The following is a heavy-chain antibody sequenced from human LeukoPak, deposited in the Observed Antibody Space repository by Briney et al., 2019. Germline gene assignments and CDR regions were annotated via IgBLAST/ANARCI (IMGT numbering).Heavy chain of an antibody. CDR2: IWYDGSNK. CDR1: GFMFRSYG. CDR3: ARGHVRGYSYGFGY. Sequence: GGSLRLSCAASGFMFRSYGMHWVLQAPGKGLEWVAVIWYDGSNKYYTDSVKGRFTISRDNSNNTLYLQMNSLRVEDTAVYYCARGHVRGYSYGFGYWGQGSLVTVSS. V-gene: IGHV3-33*08. J-gene: IGHJ4*02. D-gene: IGHD5-18*01.